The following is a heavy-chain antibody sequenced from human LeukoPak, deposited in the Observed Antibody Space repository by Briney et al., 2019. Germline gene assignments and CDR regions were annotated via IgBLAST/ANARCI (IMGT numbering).Heavy chain of an antibody. J-gene: IGHJ5*02. CDR2: MNPNSGIT. CDR1: GYSFTNYD. CDR3: ARDAGSGMGNWFDP. Sequence: GASVKVSCKASGYSFTNYDINWVRQATGQGLEWMGWMNPNSGITAYAQKFQGRVTITRNTSISTAYMELSSLRSEDTAVYYCARDAGSGMGNWFDPWGQGTLVTVSS. D-gene: IGHD3-10*01. V-gene: IGHV1-8*03.